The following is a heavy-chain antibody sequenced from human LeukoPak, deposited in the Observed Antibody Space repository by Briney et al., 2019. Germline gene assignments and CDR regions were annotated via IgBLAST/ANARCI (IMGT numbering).Heavy chain of an antibody. Sequence: ASVKVSCKASGYTFTGSGWYLYWLRQAPGQGLECVGWLHPNNGATGYAQKFQGRVAMTTDTSISTAYMELSRLRPDDTAIYFRARDGPAQMVDFDYLGPGTLVTVSS. D-gene: IGHD3-10*01. CDR1: GYTFTGSGWY. J-gene: IGHJ4*01. CDR2: LHPNNGAT. V-gene: IGHV1-2*02. CDR3: ARDGPAQMVDFDY.